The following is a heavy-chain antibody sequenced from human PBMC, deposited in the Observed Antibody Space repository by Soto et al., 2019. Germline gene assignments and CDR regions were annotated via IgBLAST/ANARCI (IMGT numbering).Heavy chain of an antibody. CDR2: IYSSGST. CDR1: GGSISSSSYY. V-gene: IGHV4-39*07. J-gene: IGHJ4*02. CDR3: ASKPNSHYYFDF. D-gene: IGHD5-18*01. Sequence: PSETLSLTCTVSGGSISSSSYYWGWIRQPPGKGLEWIGYIYSSGSTYYNPSLKSRVTMSVDTSNNQFSLRLNSVTAVDTAVYYCASKPNSHYYFDFWGQGTLVTVSS.